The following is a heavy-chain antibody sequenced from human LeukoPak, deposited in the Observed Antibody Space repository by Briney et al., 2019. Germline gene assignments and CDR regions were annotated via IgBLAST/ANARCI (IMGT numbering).Heavy chain of an antibody. J-gene: IGHJ4*02. D-gene: IGHD4-17*01. CDR3: ARDLWGETTVTN. CDR1: GYTFTGYY. Sequence: GASVKVSCKASGYTFTGYYMHWVRQAPGQGLGWMGWINPNSGGTNYAQKFQGRVTMTRDTSISTAYMELSRLRSDDTAVYYCARDLWGETTVTNWGQGTLVTVSS. V-gene: IGHV1-2*02. CDR2: INPNSGGT.